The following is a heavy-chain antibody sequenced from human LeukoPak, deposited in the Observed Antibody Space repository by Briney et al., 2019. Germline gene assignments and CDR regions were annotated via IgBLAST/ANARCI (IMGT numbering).Heavy chain of an antibody. Sequence: ASVKVSCKASGYTFTSYDINWVRQATGQGLEWMGWMNPNSGNTGYAQKFQGRVTTTRNTSISTAYMELSSLRSEDAAVYYCARASVGAKIRYSFDYWGQGTLVTVSS. J-gene: IGHJ4*02. CDR3: ARASVGAKIRYSFDY. CDR1: GYTFTSYD. V-gene: IGHV1-8*01. CDR2: MNPNSGNT. D-gene: IGHD1-26*01.